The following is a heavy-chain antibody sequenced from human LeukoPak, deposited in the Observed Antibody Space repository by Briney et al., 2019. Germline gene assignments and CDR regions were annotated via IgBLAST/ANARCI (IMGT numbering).Heavy chain of an antibody. CDR1: GGSISSSNYY. CDR2: IYYSGST. CDR3: AREGGGSTTSFDY. V-gene: IGHV4-31*03. D-gene: IGHD1-1*01. J-gene: IGHJ4*02. Sequence: SETLSLTCTVSGGSISSSNYYWGWIRQPPGKGLEWIGYIYYSGSTYYNPSLKSRVTISVDTSKNQFSLKLSSVTAADTAVYYCAREGGGSTTSFDYWGQGTLVTVSS.